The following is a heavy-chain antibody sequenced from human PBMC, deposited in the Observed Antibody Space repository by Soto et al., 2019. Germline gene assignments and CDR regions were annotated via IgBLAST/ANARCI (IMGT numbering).Heavy chain of an antibody. V-gene: IGHV3-23*01. CDR1: GFTFSIFA. J-gene: IGHJ4*02. D-gene: IGHD7-27*01. Sequence: GGSLRLSCAASGFTFSIFAMSWVRQSPGKGLEWVSTISGSGGSTYYADAVKGRFTISRDNSMGTLYLQMKSLRVEDTAIYYCAKEVSLGSTVDLGYWGQGALVTV. CDR3: AKEVSLGSTVDLGY. CDR2: ISGSGGST.